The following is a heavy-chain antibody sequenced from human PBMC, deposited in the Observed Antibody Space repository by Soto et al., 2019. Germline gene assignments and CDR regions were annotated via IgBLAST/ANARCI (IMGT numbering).Heavy chain of an antibody. Sequence: SETLSLTCAVYGGSFRGYYWSWIRQPPGKGLEWIGEINHSGSTNYNPSLRSRVTISVDTSKNQFSLKLSSVTAADTAVYYCARGDPYSGYAYWGQGMLVTVSS. CDR1: GGSFRGYY. CDR3: ARGDPYSGYAY. J-gene: IGHJ4*02. CDR2: INHSGST. V-gene: IGHV4-34*01. D-gene: IGHD5-12*01.